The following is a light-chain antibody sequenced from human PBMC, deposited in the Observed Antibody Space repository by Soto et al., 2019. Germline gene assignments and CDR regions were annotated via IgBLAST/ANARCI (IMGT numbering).Light chain of an antibody. Sequence: QSVLTQPPSVSGAPGQRVTISCTGSSXNLGAGYDVHWFQQLPETAPKLLIYANTNRPSGVPDRFSGSRSDTSASLAITGLRAEDEADYYCQSYEISLRAYVLATGTKITVL. J-gene: IGLJ1*01. CDR1: SXNLGAGYD. V-gene: IGLV1-40*01. CDR2: ANT. CDR3: QSYEISLRAYV.